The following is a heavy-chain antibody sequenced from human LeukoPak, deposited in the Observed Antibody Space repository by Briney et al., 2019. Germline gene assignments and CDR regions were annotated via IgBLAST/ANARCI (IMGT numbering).Heavy chain of an antibody. CDR1: GFNFDDFA. D-gene: IGHD3-3*01. CDR2: LNWNSEYI. J-gene: IGHJ4*02. CDR3: AREITIFGVHINPHWFDF. V-gene: IGHV3-9*01. Sequence: PGGSLRLSCAGSGFNFDDFAMNWVRQAPGKGLEWVAGLNWNSEYIIYADSVKGRFTISRDNAKNSLYLHMNSLTAEDTGLYYCAREITIFGVHINPHWFDFWGQGTLVTVSS.